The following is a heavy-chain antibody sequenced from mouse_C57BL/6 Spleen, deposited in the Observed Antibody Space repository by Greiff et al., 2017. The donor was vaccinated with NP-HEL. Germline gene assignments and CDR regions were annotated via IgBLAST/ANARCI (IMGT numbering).Heavy chain of an antibody. V-gene: IGHV1-55*01. CDR3: ARYYYGSSYGWYFDV. CDR1: GYTFTSYW. Sequence: LQESGAELVKPGASVKMSCKASGYTFTSYWITWVKQRPGQGLEWIGDIYPGSGSTNYNEKFKSKATLTVDTSSSTAYMQLSSLTSEDSAVYYCARYYYGSSYGWYFDVWGTGTTVTVSS. D-gene: IGHD1-1*01. J-gene: IGHJ1*03. CDR2: IYPGSGST.